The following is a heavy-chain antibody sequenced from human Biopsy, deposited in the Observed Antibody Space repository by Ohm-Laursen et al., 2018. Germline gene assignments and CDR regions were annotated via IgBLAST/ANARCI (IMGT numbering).Heavy chain of an antibody. D-gene: IGHD2-8*01. Sequence: ASVKASCKVSSYTFTDYNIHWMRQAPGQGLEWLGYINCKTGATNYAQKFQGTATMTRDTSISTAYLALGSLRSADTAIYYCARDPLNGHKHFDYWGQGSLVTVSS. V-gene: IGHV1-2*02. J-gene: IGHJ4*02. CDR3: ARDPLNGHKHFDY. CDR1: SYTFTDYN. CDR2: INCKTGAT.